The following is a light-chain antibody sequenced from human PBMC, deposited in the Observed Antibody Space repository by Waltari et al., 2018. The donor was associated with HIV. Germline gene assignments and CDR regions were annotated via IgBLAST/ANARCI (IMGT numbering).Light chain of an antibody. CDR1: SRDIGGYNY. J-gene: IGLJ2*01. CDR3: YSYTSSSTLV. Sequence: QSALTQPASVSGSPGQSITISCTGTSRDIGGYNYVSWYQHHPGKAPKLMIYEVSNRPSGVSNRFSGSKSGNTASLTISGLQAEDEADYYCYSYTSSSTLVFGGGTKLTVL. CDR2: EVS. V-gene: IGLV2-14*01.